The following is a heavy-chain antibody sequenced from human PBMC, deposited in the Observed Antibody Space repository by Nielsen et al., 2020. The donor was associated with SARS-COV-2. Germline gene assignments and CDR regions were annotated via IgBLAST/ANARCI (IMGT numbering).Heavy chain of an antibody. J-gene: IGHJ4*02. CDR2: ILSNDEK. CDR1: GISLSHTRMG. V-gene: IGHV2-26*01. Sequence: SGPTLVKPTETLTLTCRVSGISLSHTRMGVSWIRQPPGKALEWLAHILSNDEKSYRTSLKTRLTISKDTSKSQVVLTMTKMDPVDTATYYCARVLRGIAVPGLTDLDYWGQGLVVTVSS. D-gene: IGHD6-19*01. CDR3: ARVLRGIAVPGLTDLDY.